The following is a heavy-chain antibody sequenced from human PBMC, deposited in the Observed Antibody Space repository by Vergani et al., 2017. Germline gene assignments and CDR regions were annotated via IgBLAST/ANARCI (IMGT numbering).Heavy chain of an antibody. V-gene: IGHV4-61*02. CDR1: GDPVSSPSFH. CDR2: IYTSGAT. J-gene: IGHJ4*02. CDR3: ARHLNGPLDN. Sequence: QVHLQESGPGLVKPSQTLSPTCSVSGDPVSSPSFHWGWIRQPAGKGLEWIGRIYTSGATAYNPSLKTRVTISLDASKNQFSLNLKSVTAADTALYFCARHLNGPLDNWGRGALVTVSS. D-gene: IGHD2-8*01.